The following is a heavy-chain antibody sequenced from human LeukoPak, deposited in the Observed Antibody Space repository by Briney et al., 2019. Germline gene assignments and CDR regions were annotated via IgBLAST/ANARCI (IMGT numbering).Heavy chain of an antibody. CDR2: ISGSGGGT. CDR1: GFTFSSYA. V-gene: IGHV3-23*01. Sequence: GGSLRLSCAASGFTFSSYAMSWVRQAPGKGLEWVSSISGSGGGTYYTDSVQGRFTMSRDNSKNTLSLQMNSLRAGDTALYYCAKDKSGAGGQSDYWGQGTLVTVSS. CDR3: AKDKSGAGGQSDY. D-gene: IGHD6-13*01. J-gene: IGHJ4*02.